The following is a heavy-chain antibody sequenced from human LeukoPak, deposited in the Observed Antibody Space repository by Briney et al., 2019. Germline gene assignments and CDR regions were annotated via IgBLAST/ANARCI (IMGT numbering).Heavy chain of an antibody. V-gene: IGHV1-2*02. CDR1: GYTFTGYY. Sequence: GASVKASCKASGYTFTGYYMHWVRQAPGQGLEWMAWIDPNSGGTNYAQKFQGRVTMTRDTSIGTAYMELRRLRSDDTAMYYCARDVGSGGAFAFDIWGQGTMVTVSS. CDR2: IDPNSGGT. CDR3: ARDVGSGGAFAFDI. J-gene: IGHJ3*02. D-gene: IGHD2-15*01.